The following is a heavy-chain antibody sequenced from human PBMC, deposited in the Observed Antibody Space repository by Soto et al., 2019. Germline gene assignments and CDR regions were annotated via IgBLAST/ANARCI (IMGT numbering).Heavy chain of an antibody. D-gene: IGHD2-15*01. J-gene: IGHJ4*03. V-gene: IGHV4-4*02. CDR3: ARLISVAHTGYFDY. CDR2: ISHSGST. CDR1: SGSISSTSW. Sequence: QVQLQESGPRLVKPSGTLSLTCAVSSGSISSTSWCSWVRQPPGKGLEWIGEISHSGSTNYNASLKSRVIISVDKSKNQFSLRLTSVTAADTAIYYCARLISVAHTGYFDYWGQGPWSPSPQ.